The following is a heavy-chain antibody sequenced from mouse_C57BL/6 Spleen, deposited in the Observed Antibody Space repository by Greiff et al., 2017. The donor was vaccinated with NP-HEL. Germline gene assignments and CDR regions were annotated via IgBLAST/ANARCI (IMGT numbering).Heavy chain of an antibody. Sequence: QVQLQQSGAELAKPGASVKLSCKASGYTFTSYWMHWVKQRPGQGLEWIGYINPSSGYTKYNQKFKDKATLTADKSSSTAYMQLSSLTYEDSAVYYCAREIDDYGDWFAYWGQGTLVTVSA. CDR3: AREIDDYGDWFAY. CDR1: GYTFTSYW. CDR2: INPSSGYT. D-gene: IGHD2-4*01. V-gene: IGHV1-7*01. J-gene: IGHJ3*01.